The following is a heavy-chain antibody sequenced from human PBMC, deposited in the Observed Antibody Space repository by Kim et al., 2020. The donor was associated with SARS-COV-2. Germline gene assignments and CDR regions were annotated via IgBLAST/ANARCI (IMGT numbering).Heavy chain of an antibody. D-gene: IGHD1-26*01. CDR2: ST. CDR3: SRSTVGAYFDY. V-gene: IGHV3-53*01. Sequence: STYYADSAKGRFTNSREIHKDTLYLQMNSLGADETAVYYCSRSTVGAYFDYWGQGSLVSVSS. J-gene: IGHJ4*02.